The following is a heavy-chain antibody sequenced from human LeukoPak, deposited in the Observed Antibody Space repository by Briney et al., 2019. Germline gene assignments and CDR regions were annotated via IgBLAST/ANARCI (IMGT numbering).Heavy chain of an antibody. D-gene: IGHD3-22*01. V-gene: IGHV1-46*01. Sequence: ASVNVSCKASGYTFTSYYMHWVRQAPGQGLEWMGIINPSGGSTSYAQKFQGRVTMTRDMSTSTVYMELSSLRSEDTAVYYCARSVDSSGKRHWFDPWGQGTLVTVSS. CDR1: GYTFTSYY. CDR2: INPSGGST. J-gene: IGHJ5*02. CDR3: ARSVDSSGKRHWFDP.